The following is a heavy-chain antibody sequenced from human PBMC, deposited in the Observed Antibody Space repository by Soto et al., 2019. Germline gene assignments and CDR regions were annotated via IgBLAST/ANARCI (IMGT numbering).Heavy chain of an antibody. D-gene: IGHD6-19*01. V-gene: IGHV1-18*01. J-gene: IGHJ6*01. Sequence: QVQLVQSGAEVKTPGASVKVSCKASGYTFTSYSISWMRQAPGQGLEWMGWINAFNGNTNYAPKFQGRVTMTTDTSTSIVYMALRGLRSDDTAVYYCARDWDNSGWGGGRGMDVW. CDR1: GYTFTSYS. CDR3: ARDWDNSGWGGGRGMDV. CDR2: INAFNGNT.